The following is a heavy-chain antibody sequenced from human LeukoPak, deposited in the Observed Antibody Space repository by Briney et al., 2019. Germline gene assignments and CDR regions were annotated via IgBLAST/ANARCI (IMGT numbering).Heavy chain of an antibody. CDR2: IIPIFGTA. CDR3: ARVRGSGINFDY. J-gene: IGHJ4*02. Sequence: SVKVSCKASGGTFSSYAISGVRQAPGQGLEWMGRIIPIFGTANYAQKFQGRVTITTDESTSTAYMELSSLRSEDTAVYYCARVRGSGINFDYWGQGTLVTVSS. V-gene: IGHV1-69*05. D-gene: IGHD3-10*01. CDR1: GGTFSSYA.